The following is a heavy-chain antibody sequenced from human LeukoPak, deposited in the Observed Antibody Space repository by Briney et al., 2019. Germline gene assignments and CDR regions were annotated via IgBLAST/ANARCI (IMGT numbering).Heavy chain of an antibody. CDR3: ARTWAVRLYDAFDI. CDR1: GGSISSYY. J-gene: IGHJ3*02. V-gene: IGHV4-59*08. D-gene: IGHD6-6*01. Sequence: PSETLSLTCTVSGGSISSYYWSWLRQPPGKGLEWIGYIYYSGRTNYNPSLKSRVTISVDTSKNQFSLKLSSVTAADTAVYYCARTWAVRLYDAFDIWGQGTMVTVSS. CDR2: IYYSGRT.